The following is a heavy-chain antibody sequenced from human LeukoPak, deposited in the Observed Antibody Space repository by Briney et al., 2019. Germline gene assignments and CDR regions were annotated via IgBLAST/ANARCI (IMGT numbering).Heavy chain of an antibody. J-gene: IGHJ4*02. V-gene: IGHV4-34*01. CDR3: AREYCSGGSCFRRLRFPDY. Sequence: SETLSLTCAVYGGSFSGYYWSWIRQPPGKGLEWIGEINHSGSTNYNPSLKSRVTISVDTSKNQSSLKLSSVTAADTAVYYCAREYCSGGSCFRRLRFPDYWGQGTLVTVSS. D-gene: IGHD2-15*01. CDR1: GGSFSGYY. CDR2: INHSGST.